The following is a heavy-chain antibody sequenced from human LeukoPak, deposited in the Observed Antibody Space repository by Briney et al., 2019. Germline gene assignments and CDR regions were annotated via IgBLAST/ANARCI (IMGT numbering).Heavy chain of an antibody. V-gene: IGHV3-49*03. CDR2: IRSEVYGGTP. J-gene: IGHJ4*02. CDR1: GFTFGDYA. CDR3: TRDQTPYY. Sequence: GGSLRLSCTASGFTFGDYAMTWIRQVPGKGLEWVGFIRSEVYGGTPEYAASVKGRFTISRDDSKGIAYLQMNSLRPEDTAVYYCTRDQTPYYWGQGTLVTVSS.